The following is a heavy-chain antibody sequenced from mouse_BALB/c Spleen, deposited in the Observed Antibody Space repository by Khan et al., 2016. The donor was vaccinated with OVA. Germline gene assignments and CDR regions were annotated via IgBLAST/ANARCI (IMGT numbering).Heavy chain of an antibody. CDR3: ATQLYYHYNVKDN. J-gene: IGHJ4*01. D-gene: IGHD2-1*01. V-gene: IGHV2-6-1*01. CDR1: GFSLTNYG. Sequence: QVQLKESGPGLVAPSQSLSITCTISGFSLTNYGVHWVRQPPGKGLEWLVVIWSDGSTTYNSALKSRLTISKDNSKSQVFLKMNSLQTDDTAMYFYATQLYYHYNVKDNWGQGTSVTVSS. CDR2: IWSDGST.